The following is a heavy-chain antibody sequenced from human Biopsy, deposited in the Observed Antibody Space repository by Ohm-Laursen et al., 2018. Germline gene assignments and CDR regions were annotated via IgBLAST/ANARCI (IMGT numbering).Heavy chain of an antibody. CDR2: INPKSGGT. V-gene: IGHV1-2*02. D-gene: IGHD2-21*01. CDR1: GYTFTDYY. J-gene: IGHJ4*02. Sequence: SVKVSCKPSGYTFTDYYIHWVRQAPGQGPEWMGWINPKSGGTKYAQKFQGRVTMTRDTSIDTVHMELSRLKSDDTALYYCAKDCGLGGDRDYWGQGTLVTVSS. CDR3: AKDCGLGGDRDY.